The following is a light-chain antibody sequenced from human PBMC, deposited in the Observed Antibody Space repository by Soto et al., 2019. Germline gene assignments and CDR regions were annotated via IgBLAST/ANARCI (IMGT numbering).Light chain of an antibody. V-gene: IGKV1-13*02. CDR1: QGIRSD. CDR3: HQYNSYWT. J-gene: IGKJ1*01. CDR2: DAS. Sequence: IQMTQSPSSLSASVGDRVTITCRASQGIRSDLVWYQQKPGKAPKLLIYDASSLESGVPSRFSGSGSGTEFTPTIGWRQTDDFATYYSHQYNSYWTFGQGTKVDIK.